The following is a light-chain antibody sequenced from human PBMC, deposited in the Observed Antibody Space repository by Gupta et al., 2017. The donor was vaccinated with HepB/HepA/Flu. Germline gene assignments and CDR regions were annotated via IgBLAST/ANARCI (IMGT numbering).Light chain of an antibody. Sequence: QSALTQPPSVSGSPGQSVTISCTGTSSDVGGYNRVSWYQQPPGTAPKLMIYEVSNRPSGVPDRFSGSKSGNTASLTISGLQADDEADYYCSSFTSSITVVFGGGTKVTVL. CDR1: SSDVGGYNR. CDR2: EVS. J-gene: IGLJ2*01. V-gene: IGLV2-18*02. CDR3: SSFTSSITVV.